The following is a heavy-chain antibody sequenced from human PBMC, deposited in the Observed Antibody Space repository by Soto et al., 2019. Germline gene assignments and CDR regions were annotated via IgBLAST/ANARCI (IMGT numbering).Heavy chain of an antibody. CDR2: INAGNGNT. CDR3: ARIDSSGYYRGAFDI. J-gene: IGHJ3*02. D-gene: IGHD3-22*01. V-gene: IGHV1-3*01. Sequence: ASVKVSCKASGYTFTSYAMHWVRQAPGQRLEWMGWINAGNGNTKYSQKFQGRVTITRDTSASTAYMELSSLRSEDTAVYYCARIDSSGYYRGAFDIWGQGTMVTVSS. CDR1: GYTFTSYA.